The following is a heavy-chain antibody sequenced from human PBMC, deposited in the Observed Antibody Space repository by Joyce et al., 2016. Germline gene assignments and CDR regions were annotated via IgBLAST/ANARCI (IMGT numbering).Heavy chain of an antibody. J-gene: IGHJ3*01. V-gene: IGHV3-33*01. Sequence: QVQLVESGGDVVQPGKSLRLSCSASGFTLINYIVHWVGQTPGKGMEWVAVIWHDGDKKFYADSVKGRFTISRDNSKNSLHLQMTSLRVDDTAVYYCARNLESLATITFDLWGQGTVVTVSS. CDR2: IWHDGDKK. CDR3: ARNLESLATITFDL. D-gene: IGHD2/OR15-2a*01. CDR1: GFTLINYI.